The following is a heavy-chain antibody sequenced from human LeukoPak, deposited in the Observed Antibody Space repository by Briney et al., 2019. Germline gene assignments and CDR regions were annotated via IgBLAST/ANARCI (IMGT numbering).Heavy chain of an antibody. V-gene: IGHV3-23*01. CDR2: ISGSGGST. J-gene: IGHJ1*01. CDR3: AKAPLRCSSTSCYSEFQH. Sequence: GGSLRLSCAASGFTFSSYAMSWVRQAPGKGLEWVSAISGSGGSTYYADSVKGRFTISRDNSKNTLYLQMNSLRAEDTAVYYCAKAPLRCSSTSCYSEFQHWDQGTLVTVSS. D-gene: IGHD2-2*01. CDR1: GFTFSSYA.